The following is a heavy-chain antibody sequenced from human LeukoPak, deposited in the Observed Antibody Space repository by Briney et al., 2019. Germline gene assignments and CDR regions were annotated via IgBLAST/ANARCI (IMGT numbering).Heavy chain of an antibody. CDR2: INPYNGNT. V-gene: IGHV1-18*01. J-gene: IGHJ4*02. Sequence: ASVKVSYTASGYIFTNYAIHWVRQAPGQGLEWMGWINPYNGNTNYAQKFQGRVTMTTVTSTSTAYMEVTNLRSDDTAVYYCARAVSVTTPNFDFWGQGSLVTVSS. CDR1: GYIFTNYA. CDR3: ARAVSVTTPNFDF. D-gene: IGHD4-17*01.